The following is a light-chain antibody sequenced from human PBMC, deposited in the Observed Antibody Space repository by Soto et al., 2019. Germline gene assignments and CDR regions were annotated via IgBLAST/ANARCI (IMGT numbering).Light chain of an antibody. CDR3: QERGRWPRGS. CDR2: DAS. J-gene: IGKJ4*01. Sequence: EIVLTQSPATLSLSPGERATLSCRASQSVSSYLAWYQQKPGQAPRLLIYDASNRATGIPARFSGSGSGTDFTLTISSLEPEDFAVYYCQERGRWPRGSFGGGTKVEMK. CDR1: QSVSSY. V-gene: IGKV3-11*01.